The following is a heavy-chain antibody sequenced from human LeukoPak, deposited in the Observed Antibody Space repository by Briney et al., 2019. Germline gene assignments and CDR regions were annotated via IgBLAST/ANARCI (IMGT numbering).Heavy chain of an antibody. CDR3: AREAPALLEGIDY. CDR2: ISAYNGNT. Sequence: GASVKVSCKASAYTFTRFDLSWVRQAPGQGLEWMGWISAYNGNTNYAQKLQGRVTMTTDTSTSTAYMELRSLRSDDTAVYYCAREAPALLEGIDYWGQGTLVTVSS. J-gene: IGHJ4*02. CDR1: AYTFTRFD. V-gene: IGHV1-18*01. D-gene: IGHD3-3*01.